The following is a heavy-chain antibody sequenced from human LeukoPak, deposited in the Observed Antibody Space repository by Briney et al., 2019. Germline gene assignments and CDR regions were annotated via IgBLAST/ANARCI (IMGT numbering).Heavy chain of an antibody. CDR2: INVSSGNT. CDR1: GYSLTSHG. J-gene: IGHJ4*03. CDR3: GRDVGGSSFDY. Sequence: GASVRVSCKNSGYSLTSHGFSWVRQAPGQGLEWIGFINVSSGNTLYAQSLQGRVTITTDTSTATAYMELGSLISDDTDVYYCGRDVGGSSFDYWGQGTLVTVS. V-gene: IGHV1-18*01. D-gene: IGHD1-1*01.